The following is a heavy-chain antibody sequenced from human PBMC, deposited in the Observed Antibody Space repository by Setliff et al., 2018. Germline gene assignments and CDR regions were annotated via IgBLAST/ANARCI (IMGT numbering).Heavy chain of an antibody. CDR3: TRALAEGSPAY. J-gene: IGHJ4*02. CDR2: FSSRNDYI. D-gene: IGHD2-15*01. V-gene: IGHV3-21*06. Sequence: GGSLRLSCEASGFSFSNYAMNWVRQAPGKGLEWVASFSSRNDYIYHADSVKGRFTISRDNAKNTLYLQMNSLRAEDSGVYYCTRALAEGSPAYWGQGTLVTVSS. CDR1: GFSFSNYA.